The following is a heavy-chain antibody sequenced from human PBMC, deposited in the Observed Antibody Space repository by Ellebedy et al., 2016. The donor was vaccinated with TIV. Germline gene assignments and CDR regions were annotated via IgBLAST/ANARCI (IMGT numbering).Heavy chain of an antibody. CDR3: ARFVDGDYEDY. CDR1: GYTFTNYV. Sequence: AASVKVSCKASGYTFTNYVIRWVRQAPGQGLEWMGWISGYNGNTYSAQKLQGRVTMTTDRSTSTAYLELRSLRSDDTAVYYCARFVDGDYEDYWGQGALVTVSS. D-gene: IGHD4-17*01. J-gene: IGHJ4*02. CDR2: ISGYNGNT. V-gene: IGHV1-18*04.